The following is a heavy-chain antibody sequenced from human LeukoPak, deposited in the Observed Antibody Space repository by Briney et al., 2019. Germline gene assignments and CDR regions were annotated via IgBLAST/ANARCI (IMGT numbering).Heavy chain of an antibody. CDR2: TYTSGTT. J-gene: IGHJ4*02. CDR3: ARLSTVTTSFDY. D-gene: IGHD4-17*01. Sequence: SETLSLTCTVPGGSFSNDFWSWIWHPAGFGPEWIGRTYTSGTTHYDPSLKIRVTMSVDTSKNQFSLKLSSVTAADTAVYYCARLSTVTTSFDYWGQGTLVTVSS. V-gene: IGHV4-4*07. CDR1: GGSFSNDF.